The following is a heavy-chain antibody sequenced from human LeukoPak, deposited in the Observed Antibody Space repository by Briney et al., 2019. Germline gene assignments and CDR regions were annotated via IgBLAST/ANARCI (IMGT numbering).Heavy chain of an antibody. Sequence: PGGSLRLSCVASGFTFSSYGMHWVRQAPGKGLEWVAVIWYDGSNKYYADSVKGRFTISRDNSKNTLYLQMNSLRAEDTAVYYCARDSGGLDYFDYWGQGTLVTVSS. CDR3: ARDSGGLDYFDY. V-gene: IGHV3-33*01. J-gene: IGHJ4*02. CDR1: GFTFSSYG. D-gene: IGHD1-26*01. CDR2: IWYDGSNK.